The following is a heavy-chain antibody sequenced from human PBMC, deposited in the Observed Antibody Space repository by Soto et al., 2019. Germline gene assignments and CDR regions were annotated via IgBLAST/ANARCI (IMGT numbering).Heavy chain of an antibody. J-gene: IGHJ4*02. V-gene: IGHV1-18*01. D-gene: IGHD2-15*01. CDR3: ARDLGGWPDY. Sequence: GASVKVSCKASGYTFTSYGISWVRQAPGHGLEWMGWISAYNGNTNYAQKLQGRVTITRDTSASTAYMELSSLRSEDTAVYYCARDLGGWPDYWGQGTLVTVSS. CDR1: GYTFTSYG. CDR2: ISAYNGNT.